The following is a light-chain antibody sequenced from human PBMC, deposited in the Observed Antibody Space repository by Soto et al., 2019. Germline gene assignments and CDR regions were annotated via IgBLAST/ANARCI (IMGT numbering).Light chain of an antibody. V-gene: IGLV1-40*01. Sequence: QSVLTQPPSVSGAPGQRVTISCTGSSSNIGAGYDVHWYQQLPGTAPKLLIYGNSNRPSGVPDRFSGSKSGTSASLAITGLQAEDEVDYYCQSYDSSLSGSCVFGTGTKLTVL. CDR3: QSYDSSLSGSCV. CDR2: GNS. CDR1: SSNIGAGYD. J-gene: IGLJ1*01.